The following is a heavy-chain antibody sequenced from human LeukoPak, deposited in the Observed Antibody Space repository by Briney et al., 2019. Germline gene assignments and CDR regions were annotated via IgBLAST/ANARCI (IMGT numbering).Heavy chain of an antibody. CDR2: ISGSGGST. J-gene: IGHJ4*02. V-gene: IGHV3-23*01. CDR1: GFTFSSYA. CDR3: ARDWYNWNYFDY. Sequence: TGGSLRLSCAASGFTFSSYAMSWVRQAPGKGLEWVSAISGSGGSTYYADSVKGRFTISRDNSKNTLYLQMNSLRAEDTAVYYCARDWYNWNYFDYWGQGTLVTVSS. D-gene: IGHD1-20*01.